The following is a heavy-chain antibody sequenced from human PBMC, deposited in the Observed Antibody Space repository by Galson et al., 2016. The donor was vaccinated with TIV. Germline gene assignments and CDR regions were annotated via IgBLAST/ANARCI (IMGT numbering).Heavy chain of an antibody. D-gene: IGHD3-10*01. J-gene: IGHJ6*02. Sequence: SLRLSCAASGFTFSSYGMHWVRQAPGKGLEWVAVISYDGSDKYYADSVQGRFSISRDNSRNTLYLQMNSLRAEDTAVYYCAKEIVTNLVQGVASPPADVWGQGTTVTVSS. CDR3: AKEIVTNLVQGVASPPADV. CDR1: GFTFSSYG. V-gene: IGHV3-30*18. CDR2: ISYDGSDK.